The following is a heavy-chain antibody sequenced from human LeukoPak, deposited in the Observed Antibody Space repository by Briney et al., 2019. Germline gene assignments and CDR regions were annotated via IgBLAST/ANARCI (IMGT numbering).Heavy chain of an antibody. CDR2: IKQDGSEK. Sequence: PGRSLRLSCAASGFNFSSYWMSWVRQAPGKGLEWVANIKQDGSEKYYVDSVKGRFTISRDNAKNSLYLQMNSLRAEDTAVYYCARAGGFVEYSSSAGYDAFDIWGQGTMVTVSS. J-gene: IGHJ3*02. V-gene: IGHV3-7*01. CDR1: GFNFSSYW. D-gene: IGHD6-6*01. CDR3: ARAGGFVEYSSSAGYDAFDI.